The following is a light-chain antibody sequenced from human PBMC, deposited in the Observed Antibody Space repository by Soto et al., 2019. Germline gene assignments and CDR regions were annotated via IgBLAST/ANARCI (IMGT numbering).Light chain of an antibody. V-gene: IGKV1-5*01. J-gene: IGKJ1*01. CDR2: DAS. CDR1: KSISHF. Sequence: DIQMTQSPSTLSASVGDRVTITCRASKSISHFLAWYQQKPGKVPKLLIYDASNLGSGVPSRFSGSGSGTDFTLTISGLQPDDFTAYYCHQYTSYSRAFGQGTKVDLK. CDR3: HQYTSYSRA.